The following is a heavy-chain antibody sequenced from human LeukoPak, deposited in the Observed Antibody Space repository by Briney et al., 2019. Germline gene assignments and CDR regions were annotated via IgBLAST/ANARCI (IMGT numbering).Heavy chain of an antibody. D-gene: IGHD6-19*01. Sequence: AAVKVSCKASGGTFSSYAISWVRQAPGQGLEWMGRIIPILGIANYAQKFQGRVTITADKSTSTAYMELSSLRSEDTAVYYCASGAIAVAGTGDLGFDYWGQGTLVTVSS. CDR1: GGTFSSYA. V-gene: IGHV1-69*04. J-gene: IGHJ4*02. CDR2: IIPILGIA. CDR3: ASGAIAVAGTGDLGFDY.